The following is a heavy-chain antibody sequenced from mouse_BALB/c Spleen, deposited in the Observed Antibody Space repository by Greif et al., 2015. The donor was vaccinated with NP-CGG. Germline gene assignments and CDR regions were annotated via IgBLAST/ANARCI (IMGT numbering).Heavy chain of an antibody. V-gene: IGHV1S22*01. CDR2: IYPGSGST. D-gene: IGHD2-4*01. CDR1: GYTFTSYW. CDR3: TRSLMIKAMDY. J-gene: IGHJ4*01. Sequence: LQQSGSELVRPGASVKLSCKASGYTFTSYWMHWVKQRPGQGLEWIGNIYPGSGSTNYDEKFKSKATLTVDTSSSTAYMQLSSLTSEDSAVYYCTRSLMIKAMDYWGQGTSVTFSS.